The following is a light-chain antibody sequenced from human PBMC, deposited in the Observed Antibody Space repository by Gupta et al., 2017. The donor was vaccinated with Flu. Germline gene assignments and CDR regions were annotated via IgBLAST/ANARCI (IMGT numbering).Light chain of an antibody. V-gene: IGKV3-20*01. J-gene: IGKJ3*01. CDR2: GAS. Sequence: DIVLTQSPGTLSLSPGERATLSCRASQSIASNSLAWYQQKPGQAPRLLIYGASTRATHIPDRFSGSGSGTDLTLTISRLEPEDFALYYCHQYASSLPFTFGPGTKVDIK. CDR3: HQYASSLPFT. CDR1: QSIASNS.